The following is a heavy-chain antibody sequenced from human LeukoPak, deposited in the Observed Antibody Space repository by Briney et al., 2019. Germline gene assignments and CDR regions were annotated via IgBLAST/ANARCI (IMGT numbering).Heavy chain of an antibody. D-gene: IGHD6-13*01. CDR2: IIPILGIA. CDR1: GGTFSSYA. Sequence: ASVKVSCKASGGTFSSYAISWVRQAPGQGLEWMGRIIPILGIANYAQKFQGRVTITADKSTSTAYMELSSLRSEDTAVYYCARVSSIAAAGIDAFDIWGQGTVVTVSS. V-gene: IGHV1-69*04. J-gene: IGHJ3*02. CDR3: ARVSSIAAAGIDAFDI.